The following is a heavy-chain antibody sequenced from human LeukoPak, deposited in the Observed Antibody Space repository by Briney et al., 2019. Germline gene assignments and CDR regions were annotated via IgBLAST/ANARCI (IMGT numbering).Heavy chain of an antibody. CDR1: GFTFSTFW. V-gene: IGHV3-74*01. D-gene: IGHD6-13*01. CDR2: ISNDGSTT. J-gene: IGHJ5*02. Sequence: GGPLRLSCAASGFTFSTFWMHWVRQTPGKGLVWVSRISNDGSTTHYADSVKGRFTISRDNAKNSLYLQMNSLRGDDTAVYYCARDRYSSTWGQGTLVTVSS. CDR3: ARDRYSST.